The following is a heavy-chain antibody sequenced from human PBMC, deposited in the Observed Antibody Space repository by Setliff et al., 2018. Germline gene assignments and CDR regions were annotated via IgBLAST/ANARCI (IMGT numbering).Heavy chain of an antibody. CDR3: ARVFYYGSGSYLYYFDS. V-gene: IGHV4-59*01. CDR1: GGSISSYY. CDR2: IYYSGST. D-gene: IGHD3-10*01. J-gene: IGHJ4*02. Sequence: SETLSLTCTVSGGSISSYYWSWIRQPPGKGLEWIGYIYYSGSTNYNPSLKSRVTISVDTSKNQFSLKLSSVTAADTAVYYCARVFYYGSGSYLYYFDSWGQGTLVTVSS.